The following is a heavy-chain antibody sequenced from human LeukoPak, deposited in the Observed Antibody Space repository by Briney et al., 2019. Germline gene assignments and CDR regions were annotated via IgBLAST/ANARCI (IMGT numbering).Heavy chain of an antibody. V-gene: IGHV4-39*07. J-gene: IGHJ4*02. CDR3: ARTPPTKYCSGGSCYYGLIDY. D-gene: IGHD2-15*01. Sequence: SETLSLTCTVSGGSISSSSYYWGWIRQPPGKGLEWIGSIYYSGSTYYNPSLKSRVTISVDTSKNQFSLKLSSVTAADTAVYYCARTPPTKYCSGGSCYYGLIDYWGQGTLVTVSS. CDR1: GGSISSSSYY. CDR2: IYYSGST.